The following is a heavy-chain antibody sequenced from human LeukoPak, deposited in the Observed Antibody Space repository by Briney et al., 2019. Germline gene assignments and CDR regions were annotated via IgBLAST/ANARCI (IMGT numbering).Heavy chain of an antibody. CDR2: INHSGST. Sequence: SETLSLTCAVYGGSFSGYYWSWILQPPGKGLEGIGEINHSGSTNYNPSLKSRVTISVDTSKNQFSLKLSSVTAADTAVYYCARAPMGGYYYYYMDVWGKGTTVTISS. J-gene: IGHJ6*03. V-gene: IGHV4-34*01. D-gene: IGHD3-16*01. CDR3: ARAPMGGYYYYYMDV. CDR1: GGSFSGYY.